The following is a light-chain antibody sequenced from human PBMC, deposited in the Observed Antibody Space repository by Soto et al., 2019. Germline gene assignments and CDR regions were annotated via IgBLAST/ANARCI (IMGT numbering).Light chain of an antibody. Sequence: EVVLTQSPVTLSLSPGESATLSCRARQSVSGYLAWYQQKPGQAPRLLIYDGSNRATGSPARFSGSGSGTDFTLTISSLEPEDFAIYYCQQRNYWQVNFGQGTRLEI. CDR2: DGS. J-gene: IGKJ5*01. CDR3: QQRNYWQVN. CDR1: QSVSGY. V-gene: IGKV3-11*01.